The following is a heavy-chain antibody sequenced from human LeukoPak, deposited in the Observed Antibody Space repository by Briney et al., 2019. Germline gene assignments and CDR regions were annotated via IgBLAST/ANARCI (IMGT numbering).Heavy chain of an antibody. CDR2: IYYSGST. J-gene: IGHJ4*02. V-gene: IGHV4-30-4*01. D-gene: IGHD3-9*01. CDR1: GGSISSGDYY. CDR3: ARDRGDYDIN. Sequence: SETLSLTCSVSGGSISSGDYYWSWIRQPPGKGLEWIGYIYYSGSTYYNPSLKSRVTISVDTSKNQFSLKLSSVTAADTAVYYCARDRGDYDINWGQGTLVTVSS.